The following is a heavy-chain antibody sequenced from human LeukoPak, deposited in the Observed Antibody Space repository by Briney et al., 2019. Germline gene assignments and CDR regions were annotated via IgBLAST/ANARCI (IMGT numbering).Heavy chain of an antibody. Sequence: GGSLRLSCAASGFTFSSYEMNWVRQAPGKGLEWVSYISSSGSSIYYADSVKGRFTISRDNAKNSLYLQMNSLRGEDTAVYYCARKYCSSTSCPFDCWGQGTLVTVSS. CDR2: ISSSGSSI. D-gene: IGHD2-2*01. J-gene: IGHJ4*02. CDR1: GFTFSSYE. CDR3: ARKYCSSTSCPFDC. V-gene: IGHV3-48*03.